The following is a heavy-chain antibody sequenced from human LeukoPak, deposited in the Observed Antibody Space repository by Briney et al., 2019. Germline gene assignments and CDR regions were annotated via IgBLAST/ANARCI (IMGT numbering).Heavy chain of an antibody. CDR2: ISGSSSYI. CDR1: GFNFSSYS. Sequence: GGSLRLSCAASGFNFSSYSMNWVRQAPGKGLECVSSISGSSSYIYYADSVKGRFTISRHNAKNSLYLQMNSLRAEDTAVYYCARVPAGVIGMKDAFDIWGQGTMVTVSS. CDR3: ARVPAGVIGMKDAFDI. D-gene: IGHD3-16*02. V-gene: IGHV3-21*01. J-gene: IGHJ3*02.